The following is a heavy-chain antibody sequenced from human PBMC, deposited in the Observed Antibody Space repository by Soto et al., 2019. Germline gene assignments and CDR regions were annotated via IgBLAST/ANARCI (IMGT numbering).Heavy chain of an antibody. D-gene: IGHD1-26*01. J-gene: IGHJ4*02. Sequence: SETLSLTCPVSGYSISIGNYWGWIRQPPGKRLEWIGSIYQSGSTYYNPSLRSRATISVDTSKNQFSLKLSSVTAADTAVYYCARVRGAPLYYFDCWGQGILVTVSS. CDR2: IYQSGST. CDR1: GYSISIGNY. CDR3: ARVRGAPLYYFDC. V-gene: IGHV4-38-2*02.